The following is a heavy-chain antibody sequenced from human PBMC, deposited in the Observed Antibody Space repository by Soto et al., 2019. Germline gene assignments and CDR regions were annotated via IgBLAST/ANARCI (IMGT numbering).Heavy chain of an antibody. D-gene: IGHD6-19*01. CDR1: GFTFSSYS. J-gene: IGHJ6*02. V-gene: IGHV3-48*02. CDR2: ISSSGSTI. Sequence: GGSLRLSCAASGFTFSSYSMNWVRQAPGKGLEWVSYISSSGSTIYYADSVKGRFTISRDNAKNSLYLQMNSLRDEDTAVYYCAREGIFTSSGWYLGLDAFNYYYYYGMDVWGQGTTVTVSS. CDR3: AREGIFTSSGWYLGLDAFNYYYYYGMDV.